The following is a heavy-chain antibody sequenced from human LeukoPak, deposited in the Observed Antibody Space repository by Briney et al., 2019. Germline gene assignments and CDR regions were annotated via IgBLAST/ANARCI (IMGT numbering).Heavy chain of an antibody. Sequence: SETLSLTCAVYGGPFNGYYWSWIRQPPGKGLEWIGEINHSGSNNYNPSLKSRVTISVDTAKNQFSLKLSSVTAAETAVYYCARVGPSSNFYYYYYYYMDVWGKGTTVTVSS. CDR1: GGPFNGYY. V-gene: IGHV4-34*01. D-gene: IGHD4-11*01. J-gene: IGHJ6*03. CDR2: INHSGSN. CDR3: ARVGPSSNFYYYYYYYMDV.